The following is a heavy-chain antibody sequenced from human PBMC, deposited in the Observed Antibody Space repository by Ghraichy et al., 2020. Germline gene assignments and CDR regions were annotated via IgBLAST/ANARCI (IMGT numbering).Heavy chain of an antibody. CDR2: IYYSGST. D-gene: IGHD3-10*01. Sequence: SETLSLTCTVSGGSISSSSYYWGWIRQPPGKGLEWIGSIYYSGSTYYNPSLKSRVTISVDTSKNQFSLKLSSVTAADTAVYYCARPGGFGSTNDYWGQGTLVTGSS. J-gene: IGHJ4*02. CDR1: GGSISSSSYY. V-gene: IGHV4-39*01. CDR3: ARPGGFGSTNDY.